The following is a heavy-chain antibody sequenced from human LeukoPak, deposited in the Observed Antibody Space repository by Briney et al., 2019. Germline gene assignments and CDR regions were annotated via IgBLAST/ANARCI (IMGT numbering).Heavy chain of an antibody. Sequence: ASVTVSCKASGYTFTSYDINWVRQATGQGLEWMGWMNPNSGNTGYAQKFQGRVTMARNTSISTAYMELSSLRSEDTAVYYCARGATYYDILTGIFDYWGQGTLVTVSS. V-gene: IGHV1-8*01. J-gene: IGHJ4*02. CDR2: MNPNSGNT. D-gene: IGHD3-9*01. CDR1: GYTFTSYD. CDR3: ARGATYYDILTGIFDY.